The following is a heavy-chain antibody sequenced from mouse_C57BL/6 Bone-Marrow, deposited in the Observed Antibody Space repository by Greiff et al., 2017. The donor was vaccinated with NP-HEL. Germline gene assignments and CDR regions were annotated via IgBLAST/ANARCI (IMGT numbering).Heavy chain of an antibody. CDR1: GFNIKDDY. Sequence: DVQLQESGAELVRPGASVKLSCTASGFNIKDDYMHWVKQRPEQGLEWIGWIDPENGDTEYASKFQGKATITADTSSNTAYLQLSSLTSEDTAVYYCTTGVGTARYFDVWGTGTTVTVSS. J-gene: IGHJ1*03. CDR2: IDPENGDT. D-gene: IGHD1-1*02. V-gene: IGHV14-4*01. CDR3: TTGVGTARYFDV.